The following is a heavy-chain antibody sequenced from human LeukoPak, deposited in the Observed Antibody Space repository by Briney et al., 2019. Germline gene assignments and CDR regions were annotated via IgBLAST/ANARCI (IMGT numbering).Heavy chain of an antibody. CDR3: ASAVCSSTSCRSGAGWFDP. CDR1: GGSISSYY. J-gene: IGHJ5*02. CDR2: IYYSGST. V-gene: IGHV4-59*01. D-gene: IGHD2-2*01. Sequence: SETLSLTCTVSGGSISSYYWGWIRQPPGKGLEWIGYIYYSGSTNYNPSLKSRVTISVDTSKNQFSLKLGSVTAADTAVYYCASAVCSSTSCRSGAGWFDPWGQGTLVTVSS.